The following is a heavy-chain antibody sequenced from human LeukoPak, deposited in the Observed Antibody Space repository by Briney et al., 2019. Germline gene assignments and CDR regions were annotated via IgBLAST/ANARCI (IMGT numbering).Heavy chain of an antibody. Sequence: TGGSLRLSCAASGFTFSSYAMSWVRQAPGKGLEWVSAISGSGGSTYYADSVKGRFTISRDNSKNTLYLQMNSLRAEDTAVYYCAKDRHDSSGYYVLGYWGQGTLVTVSS. CDR1: GFTFSSYA. CDR3: AKDRHDSSGYYVLGY. D-gene: IGHD3-22*01. CDR2: ISGSGGST. V-gene: IGHV3-23*01. J-gene: IGHJ4*02.